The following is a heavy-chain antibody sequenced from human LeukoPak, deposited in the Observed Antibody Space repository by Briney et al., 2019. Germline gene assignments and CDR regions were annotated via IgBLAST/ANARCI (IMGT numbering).Heavy chain of an antibody. Sequence: GESLKISCKGSGYSFTSYWIGWVRQMPGKGLEWMGIIYPGDSDTRYSPSFQGQVTISADKSISTAYLQWSSLKASDTAMYYCARRYLWARGYSYGFDYWGQGTLVTVSS. V-gene: IGHV5-51*01. CDR1: GYSFTSYW. CDR2: IYPGDSDT. CDR3: ARRYLWARGYSYGFDY. D-gene: IGHD5-18*01. J-gene: IGHJ4*02.